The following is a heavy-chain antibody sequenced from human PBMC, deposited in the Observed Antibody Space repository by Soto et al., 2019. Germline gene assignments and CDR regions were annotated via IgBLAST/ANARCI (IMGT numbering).Heavy chain of an antibody. J-gene: IGHJ6*02. CDR2: INPSGGST. Sequence: QVQLVQSGAEVKKPGASVKVACKASGYTFTSYYMHWVRQAPGQGLEWMGIINPSGGSTSYAQKFQGRFTMTRDTSTSTVYMELSSLRSEDTAVYYCARDSLTTVVTHHYYYGMDVWGQGTTVTVSS. CDR3: ARDSLTTVVTHHYYYGMDV. V-gene: IGHV1-46*01. CDR1: GYTFTSYY. D-gene: IGHD4-17*01.